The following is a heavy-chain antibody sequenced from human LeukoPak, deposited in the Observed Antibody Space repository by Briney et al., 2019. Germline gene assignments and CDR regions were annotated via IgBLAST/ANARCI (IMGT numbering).Heavy chain of an antibody. V-gene: IGHV3-23*01. D-gene: IGHD3-3*01. Sequence: PGGSLRLSCAASGFTFSTYAMSWVRQAPGKGLVWVSAISGSGGSTYYADSVKGRFTISRDNSKNTVYLQMNSLRAEDTAVYYCARDIGANYDFWSGSNWFDPWGQGTLVTVSS. J-gene: IGHJ5*02. CDR1: GFTFSTYA. CDR2: ISGSGGST. CDR3: ARDIGANYDFWSGSNWFDP.